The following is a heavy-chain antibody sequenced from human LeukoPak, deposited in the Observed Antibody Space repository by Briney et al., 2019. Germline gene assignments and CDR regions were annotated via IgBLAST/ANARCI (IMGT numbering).Heavy chain of an antibody. J-gene: IGHJ4*02. CDR3: ARDRGSTGYYYLDS. D-gene: IGHD6-19*01. CDR2: IYRTGST. V-gene: IGHV4-59*01. Sequence: TSETLSLTCSVSGGPITEYYWSWIRQPPGKGLEWIGYIYRTGSTNYSPSLKSRVTMSVDASRNQFSLKLVSVTAADTAVYYCARDRGSTGYYYLDSWGQGILVTVSS. CDR1: GGPITEYY.